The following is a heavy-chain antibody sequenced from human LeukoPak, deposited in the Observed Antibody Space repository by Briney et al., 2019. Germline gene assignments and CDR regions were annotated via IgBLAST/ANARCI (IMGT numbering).Heavy chain of an antibody. CDR3: ARVHPVRGSSWTGDY. D-gene: IGHD6-13*01. CDR2: ISSSSSYI. J-gene: IGHJ4*02. Sequence: GGSLRLSCAASGFTFSGYSMNWVRQAPGKGLEWVSSISSSSSYIYYADSVKGRFTISRDNAKNSLYLQMNSLRAEDTAVYYCARVHPVRGSSWTGDYWGQGTLVTVSS. V-gene: IGHV3-21*01. CDR1: GFTFSGYS.